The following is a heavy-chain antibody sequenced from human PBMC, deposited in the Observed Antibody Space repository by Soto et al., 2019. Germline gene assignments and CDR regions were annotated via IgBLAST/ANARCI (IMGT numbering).Heavy chain of an antibody. J-gene: IGHJ6*02. Sequence: GESLKISCKASRYSFTSYWIGWVRQMPGKGLEWMGIIYPDDFDTKYSPSFQGQVTISADKTISTAYLQWSSLKASDTAMYYCARYFAGGTGDYGVDVWGQGTTVTVSS. CDR2: IYPDDFDT. D-gene: IGHD2-15*01. CDR1: RYSFTSYW. V-gene: IGHV5-51*01. CDR3: ARYFAGGTGDYGVDV.